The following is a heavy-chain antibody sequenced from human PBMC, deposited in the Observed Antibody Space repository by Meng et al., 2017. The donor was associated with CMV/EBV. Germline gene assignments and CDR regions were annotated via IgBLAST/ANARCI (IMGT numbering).Heavy chain of an antibody. J-gene: IGHJ4*02. CDR2: IIPIFGTA. CDR1: GGTFSSYA. V-gene: IGHV1-69*05. Sequence: CKDSGGTFSSYAISWVRQAPGQGLEWMGGIIPIFGTANYAQKFQGRVTITTDESTSTAYMELSSLRSEDTAVYYCARSLYSSSPHFDYWGQGTLVTVSS. D-gene: IGHD6-6*01. CDR3: ARSLYSSSPHFDY.